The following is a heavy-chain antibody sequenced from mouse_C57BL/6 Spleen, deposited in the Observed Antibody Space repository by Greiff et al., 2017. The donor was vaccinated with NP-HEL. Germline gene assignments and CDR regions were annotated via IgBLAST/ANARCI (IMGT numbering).Heavy chain of an antibody. CDR3: ARHSLPYYGSWYFDV. J-gene: IGHJ1*03. Sequence: QVQLQQPGAELVRPGSSVKLSCKASGYTFTSYWMHWVKQRPIQGLEWIGNIDPSDSETHYNQKFKDKATLTVDKSSSTAYMQLSSLTSEDSAVYYCARHSLPYYGSWYFDVWGTGTTVTVSS. CDR2: IDPSDSET. D-gene: IGHD1-1*01. V-gene: IGHV1-52*01. CDR1: GYTFTSYW.